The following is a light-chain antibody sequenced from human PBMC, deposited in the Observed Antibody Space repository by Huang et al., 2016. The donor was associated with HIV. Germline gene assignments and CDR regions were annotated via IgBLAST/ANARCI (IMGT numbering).Light chain of an antibody. CDR1: ESVSTY. Sequence: EIVLTQSPATLSLSPGESATLSCRASESVSTYVAWYQQKPGQAPRLLIYDASNRAAGTPARFRASGSGTDFTLTINSREPEDFAVYYCQQRGNWPRPWTFGRGTRVDMK. J-gene: IGKJ1*01. V-gene: IGKV3-11*01. CDR2: DAS. CDR3: QQRGNWPRPWT.